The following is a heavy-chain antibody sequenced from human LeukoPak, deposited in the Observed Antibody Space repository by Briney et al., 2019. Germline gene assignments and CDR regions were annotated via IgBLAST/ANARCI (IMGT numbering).Heavy chain of an antibody. D-gene: IGHD3-22*01. CDR2: IIPIFGTA. V-gene: IGHV1-69*06. CDR1: GGTFSSYA. J-gene: IGHJ4*02. Sequence: SVKVSCKASGGTFSSYAISWVRQAPGQGLEWMGGIIPIFGTANYTQKFQGRVTITADKSTSTAYMELSSLRSEDTAVYYCARDHYYDSSGYYYVWGQGTLVTVSS. CDR3: ARDHYYDSSGYYYV.